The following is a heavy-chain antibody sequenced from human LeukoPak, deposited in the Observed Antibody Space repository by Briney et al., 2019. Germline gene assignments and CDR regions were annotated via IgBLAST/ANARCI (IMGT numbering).Heavy chain of an antibody. CDR2: ISAYNGNT. Sequence: GASVNVSFKASGYTFTSYGISWVRQAPGQGREWMGWISAYNGNTNYAQKLQGRVTMTTDTSTSTAYMELRSLRSDDTAVYYCARDRVVPAARGAFDIWGQGTMVTVSS. CDR1: GYTFTSYG. J-gene: IGHJ3*02. V-gene: IGHV1-18*01. D-gene: IGHD2-2*01. CDR3: ARDRVVPAARGAFDI.